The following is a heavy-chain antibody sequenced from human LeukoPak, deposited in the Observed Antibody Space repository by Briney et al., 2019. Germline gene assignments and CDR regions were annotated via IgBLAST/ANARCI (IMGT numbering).Heavy chain of an antibody. J-gene: IGHJ6*02. Sequence: GGSLRLSCAASGFTFSSYGMHWVRQAPGKGLEWVAVISYDGSNKYYADSVKGRFTISRDNSKNTLYLQMNSLRAEDTAVYYCAKVIEDYYGSGSYYRPVEYYYGMDVWGQGTTVTVSS. CDR2: ISYDGSNK. D-gene: IGHD3-10*01. CDR3: AKVIEDYYGSGSYYRPVEYYYGMDV. CDR1: GFTFSSYG. V-gene: IGHV3-30*18.